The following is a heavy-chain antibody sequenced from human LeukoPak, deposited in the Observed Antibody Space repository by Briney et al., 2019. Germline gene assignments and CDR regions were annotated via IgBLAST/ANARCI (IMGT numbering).Heavy chain of an antibody. CDR3: AGTYYYDSSGYYFPGYQYY. D-gene: IGHD3-22*01. CDR2: INHSGST. V-gene: IGHV4-34*01. J-gene: IGHJ4*02. Sequence: PSETLSLTCAVYGGSFSGYYWSWIRQPPGKGLEWIGEINHSGSTNYNPSLKSRVTISVDTSKNQFSLKLSSVTAADTAVYYCAGTYYYDSSGYYFPGYQYYWGQGTLVTVSS. CDR1: GGSFSGYY.